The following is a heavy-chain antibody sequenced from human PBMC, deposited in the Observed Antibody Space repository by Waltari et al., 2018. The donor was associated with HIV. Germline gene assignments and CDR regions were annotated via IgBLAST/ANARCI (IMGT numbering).Heavy chain of an antibody. Sequence: EVRLVESGGVVVQPGGSLRLSCAAFGFSFRDCAMHWSRQVPGKGLEWVCLISWDGVDTYYADSVKGRFTVSRYNNQNSLYLEMNSLRTEDTALYFCAKARIDLWLLDFWGQVTVVTVSS. CDR1: GFSFRDCA. J-gene: IGHJ4*02. CDR3: AKARIDLWLLDF. V-gene: IGHV3-43D*04. CDR2: ISWDGVDT. D-gene: IGHD3-9*01.